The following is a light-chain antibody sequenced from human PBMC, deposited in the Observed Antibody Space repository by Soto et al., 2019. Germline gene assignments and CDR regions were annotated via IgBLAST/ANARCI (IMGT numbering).Light chain of an antibody. CDR1: QTIDSW. CDR3: QQYHIYSGT. V-gene: IGKV1-5*03. J-gene: IGKJ1*01. CDR2: KAS. Sequence: DILMTQSPSTLSASVGDRVTITCRAGQTIDSWLAWYQQRPGKPPNLLIYKASTLASGVPSRFSGSGSGTEFTLTINSLQPDDFATYYCQQYHIYSGTFGQGTKVDIK.